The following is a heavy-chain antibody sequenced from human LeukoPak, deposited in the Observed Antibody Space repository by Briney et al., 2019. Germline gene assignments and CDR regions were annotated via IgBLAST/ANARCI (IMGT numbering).Heavy chain of an antibody. J-gene: IGHJ4*02. D-gene: IGHD3-16*01. CDR3: ARSGGVWYFDY. Sequence: PSETLSLTCTVSGGSIRNYYWTWTRQPPGKGLEWIGYISDGGGSNYNPSLKSRVTISVDTSKNQFSLKLSSVTAADTAVYYCARSGGVWYFDYWGQGTLVTVSS. CDR2: ISDGGGS. CDR1: GGSIRNYY. V-gene: IGHV4-59*01.